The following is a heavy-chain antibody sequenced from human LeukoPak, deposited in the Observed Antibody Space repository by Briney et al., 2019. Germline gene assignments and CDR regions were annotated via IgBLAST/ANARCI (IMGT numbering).Heavy chain of an antibody. CDR2: IRNKVNSYTT. CDR1: GFTFSTCP. V-gene: IGHV3-72*01. D-gene: IGHD3-10*02. J-gene: IGHJ6*02. Sequence: PGGSLRLSCAASGFTFSTCPMSWVRQAPGKGLEWVGRIRNKVNSYTTEYAASVKGRFTISGDESKNSVYLQMNSLRTEDTAIYYCTRDCAYVSRGKPCYYAMDVWGLGTTVTVSS. CDR3: TRDCAYVSRGKPCYYAMDV.